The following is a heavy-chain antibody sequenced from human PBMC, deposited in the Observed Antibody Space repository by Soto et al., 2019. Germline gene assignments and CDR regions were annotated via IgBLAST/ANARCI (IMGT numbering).Heavy chain of an antibody. J-gene: IGHJ6*02. CDR1: GGTFSSYA. V-gene: IGHV1-69*13. Sequence: SVKVSCKASGGTFSSYAISWVRQAPGQGLEWMGGIIPIFGTANYAQKFQGRVTITADESTSTAYMELSSLRSEDTAVYYFASDQLPGGVVAATGWYYYYYGMDVWRQGTTVTVSS. D-gene: IGHD2-15*01. CDR3: ASDQLPGGVVAATGWYYYYYGMDV. CDR2: IIPIFGTA.